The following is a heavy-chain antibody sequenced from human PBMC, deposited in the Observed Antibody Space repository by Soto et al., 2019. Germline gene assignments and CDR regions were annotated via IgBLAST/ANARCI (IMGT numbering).Heavy chain of an antibody. CDR3: AKEPLYSSGGNWFDP. CDR2: ISGSGGST. J-gene: IGHJ5*02. Sequence: EVQLLESGGGLVQPGGSLRLSCAASGFTFSSYAMSWVRQAPGKGLEWVSAISGSGGSTYYADSVKGRFTISSDNSKNTLYLQMNSLRAEDTAVSYCAKEPLYSSGGNWFDPWGQGTLVTVSS. V-gene: IGHV3-23*01. D-gene: IGHD6-19*01. CDR1: GFTFSSYA.